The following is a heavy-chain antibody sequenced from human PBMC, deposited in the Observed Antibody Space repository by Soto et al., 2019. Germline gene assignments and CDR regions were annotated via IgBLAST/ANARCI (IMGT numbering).Heavy chain of an antibody. CDR2: IIPIFGTA. CDR3: ARARAAAGTAEFDY. V-gene: IGHV1-69*13. CDR1: GSTFSSYA. J-gene: IGHJ4*02. D-gene: IGHD6-13*01. Sequence: GASVKVSCKASGSTFSSYAISWVRQAPGQGLEWMGGIIPIFGTANYAQKFQGRVTITADESTSTAYMELSSLRSEDTAVYYCARARAAAGTAEFDYWGQGTLVTVSS.